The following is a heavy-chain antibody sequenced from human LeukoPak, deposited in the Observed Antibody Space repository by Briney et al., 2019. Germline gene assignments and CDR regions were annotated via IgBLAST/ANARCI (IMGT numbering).Heavy chain of an antibody. CDR3: AATPSSIAARYGPYYYYGMDV. CDR2: IYTSGST. CDR1: GGSISSYY. V-gene: IGHV4-4*07. D-gene: IGHD6-6*01. J-gene: IGHJ6*02. Sequence: SETLSLTCTVSGGSISSYYWSWIRQPAGKGLEWIGRIYTSGSTNYNPSLKSRVTMSVDTSKNQFPLKLSSVTAADTAVYYCAATPSSIAARYGPYYYYGMDVWGQGTTVTVSS.